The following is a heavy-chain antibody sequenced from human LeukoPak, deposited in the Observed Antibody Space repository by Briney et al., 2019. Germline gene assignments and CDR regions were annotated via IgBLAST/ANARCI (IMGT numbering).Heavy chain of an antibody. CDR3: ARVGYNSGWFEY. V-gene: IGHV3-74*01. Sequence: PGGSLRLSCAASGFTFNNYWMHWVRQAPGKGLVWVSRINSEGSSTTYADSVKGRFTISRDNAKNTLYLQMNSLRAEDTAVYYCARVGYNSGWFEYWGQGTLVTVSS. CDR1: GFTFNNYW. CDR2: INSEGSST. J-gene: IGHJ5*01. D-gene: IGHD6-19*01.